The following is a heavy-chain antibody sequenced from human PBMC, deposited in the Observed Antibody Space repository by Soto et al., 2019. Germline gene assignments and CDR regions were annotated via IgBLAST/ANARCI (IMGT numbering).Heavy chain of an antibody. CDR2: VNPTGGST. CDR3: ARHLAAGDS. Sequence: QVQLVQSGAEMKKPGASVRVSCKASGYTFTSYYIHWVRQAPGQGLEWMAKVNPTGGSTNYAQKFQGRITVTFDTSTSTVFMELNSLRYEDTAVYYCARHLAAGDSWGQGTLVTVSS. V-gene: IGHV1-46*03. J-gene: IGHJ4*02. D-gene: IGHD6-25*01. CDR1: GYTFTSYY.